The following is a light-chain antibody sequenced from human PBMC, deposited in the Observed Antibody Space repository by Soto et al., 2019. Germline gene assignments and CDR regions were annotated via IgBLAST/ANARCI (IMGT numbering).Light chain of an antibody. CDR3: IQGTHWPYT. CDR2: KVS. J-gene: IGKJ2*01. Sequence: DAVMTQSPLSLPVTLGQPAAISCRSSQSLVYSDGNTYLNWFQQRPGQSPRRLIYKVSNRDSGVPDRFSGSESGSDFTLKISRVEAEDVGIYYCIQGTHWPYTFDQGTKLEIK. V-gene: IGKV2-30*01. CDR1: QSLVYSDGNTY.